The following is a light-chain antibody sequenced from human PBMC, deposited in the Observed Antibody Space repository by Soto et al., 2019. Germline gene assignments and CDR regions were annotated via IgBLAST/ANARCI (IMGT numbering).Light chain of an antibody. J-gene: IGKJ1*01. CDR2: LGS. CDR3: MQALQTPWT. CDR1: ESLRHSNGYNY. Sequence: DIVMTQSPLSLPVTPGEPASISCRSSESLRHSNGYNYLDWYLQKPGQSPQLLIFLGSNRASGVPDRFSGSGPDTDFTLKISRVEAEDVGVYYCMQALQTPWTFVQGTKVDIK. V-gene: IGKV2-28*01.